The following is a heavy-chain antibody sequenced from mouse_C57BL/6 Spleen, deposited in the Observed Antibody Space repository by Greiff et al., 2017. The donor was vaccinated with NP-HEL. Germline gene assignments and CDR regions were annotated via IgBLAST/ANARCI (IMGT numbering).Heavy chain of an antibody. Sequence: VQLQQPGAELVKPGASVKLSCKASGYTFTSYWRHGVRRRPGQGLGGIGMITSNSGSTNYNAKFKRKATLTVYKSSSTAYMQLSSLTSEDSAVYYCARRVMDYWGQGTSVTVSS. CDR2: ITSNSGST. CDR1: GYTFTSYW. V-gene: IGHV1-64*01. CDR3: ARRVMDY. J-gene: IGHJ4*01.